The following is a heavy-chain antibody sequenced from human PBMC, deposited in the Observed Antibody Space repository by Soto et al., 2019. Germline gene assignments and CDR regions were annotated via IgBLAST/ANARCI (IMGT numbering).Heavy chain of an antibody. Sequence: EVQLLESGGGLVQPGGSLTLSCAASGFTFIDYTMSWVRQAPGKVLECISVILSDYNTYYAGSVRGRFTISRDNSKNTLYREMNSLRAEETAVYYCARRTNGYFGYWGQEPWSPSPQ. V-gene: IGHV3-23*03. J-gene: IGHJ4*01. CDR3: ARRTNGYFGY. CDR1: GFTFIDYT. D-gene: IGHD2-8*01. CDR2: ILSDYNT.